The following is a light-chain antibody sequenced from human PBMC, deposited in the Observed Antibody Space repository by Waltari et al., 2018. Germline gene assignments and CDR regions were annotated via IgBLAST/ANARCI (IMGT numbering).Light chain of an antibody. J-gene: IGKJ2*01. V-gene: IGKV1-39*01. CDR3: QQSYSTSMYT. Sequence: DIQMTQSPSSLSASVGDRVTITCRASQSISSYLNWYQQKPGKAPKLLIYAASSLQSGVPSRFSGSGSGTDFTLTISRLQPEDFATYYCQQSYSTSMYTFGQGTKLEIK. CDR2: AAS. CDR1: QSISSY.